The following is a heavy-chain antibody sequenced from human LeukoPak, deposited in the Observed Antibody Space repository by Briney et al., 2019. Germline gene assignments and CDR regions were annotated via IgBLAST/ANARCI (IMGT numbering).Heavy chain of an antibody. V-gene: IGHV4-34*01. CDR2: IYHSGTT. J-gene: IGHJ5*02. CDR1: GGSFSGYY. D-gene: IGHD6-13*01. Sequence: SETLSLTCAVYGGSFSGYYWSWIRQPPGKGLEWIGEIYHSGTTNYNPSLKSRVTISVDTSKNQFSLKLTSVTAADTAVYYCARGRWPFDPWGQGTLLTVSS. CDR3: ARGRWPFDP.